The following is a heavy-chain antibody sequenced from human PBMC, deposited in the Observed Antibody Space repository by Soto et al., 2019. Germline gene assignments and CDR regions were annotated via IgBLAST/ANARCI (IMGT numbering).Heavy chain of an antibody. CDR2: ISGSGGST. Sequence: GGSLRLSCASSGFTFSSYAMSWVRQAPGKGLEWVSAISGSGGSTYYADSVKGRFTISRDNSKNTLYLQMNSLRAEDTAVYYCANFQYDFWSGYWWGQTNWFAPWGERTLVTVSS. J-gene: IGHJ5*02. D-gene: IGHD3-3*01. V-gene: IGHV3-23*01. CDR1: GFTFSSYA. CDR3: ANFQYDFWSGYWWGQTNWFAP.